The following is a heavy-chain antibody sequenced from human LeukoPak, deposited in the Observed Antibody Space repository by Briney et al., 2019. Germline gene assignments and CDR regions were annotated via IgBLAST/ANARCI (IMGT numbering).Heavy chain of an antibody. Sequence: SETLSLTCIVSGGSLNSPNYYWGWIRQPPGKGLEWIGSIYYSGSTYYNPSLKSRVTISVDTSKNQFSLKLSSVTAADTAVYYCAGDSGYDDYWGQGTLVTVSS. J-gene: IGHJ4*02. CDR1: GGSLNSPNYY. CDR3: AGDSGYDDY. D-gene: IGHD5-12*01. V-gene: IGHV4-39*02. CDR2: IYYSGST.